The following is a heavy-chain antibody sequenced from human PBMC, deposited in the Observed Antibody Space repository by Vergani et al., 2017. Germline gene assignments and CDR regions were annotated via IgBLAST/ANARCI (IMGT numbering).Heavy chain of an antibody. CDR1: GYSISSGYY. V-gene: IGHV4-38-2*02. Sequence: QVQLQESGPGLVKPSETLSLTCTVSGYSISSGYYWGWIRQPPGKGLEWIGSIYHSGGTYYNPSLKSRVTISVDTSKNQFSLKLSSVTAADTAVYYCARSYDILTGPPRAFDYWGQGTLVTVSS. J-gene: IGHJ4*02. CDR3: ARSYDILTGPPRAFDY. CDR2: IYHSGGT. D-gene: IGHD3-9*01.